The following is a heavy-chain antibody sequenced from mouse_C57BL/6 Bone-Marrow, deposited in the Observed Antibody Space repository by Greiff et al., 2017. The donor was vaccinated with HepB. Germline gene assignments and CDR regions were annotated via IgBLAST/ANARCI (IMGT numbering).Heavy chain of an antibody. J-gene: IGHJ3*01. V-gene: IGHV14-4*01. Sequence: VQLQQSGAELVRPGASVKLSCTASGFNIKDDYMHWVKQMPEQGLEWIGWIDPENGDTEYASKFQGKATITADTSSNTAYLQLSSLTSEDTAVYYCTTGALRWFAYWGQGTLVTVSA. D-gene: IGHD1-1*01. CDR2: IDPENGDT. CDR3: TTGALRWFAY. CDR1: GFNIKDDY.